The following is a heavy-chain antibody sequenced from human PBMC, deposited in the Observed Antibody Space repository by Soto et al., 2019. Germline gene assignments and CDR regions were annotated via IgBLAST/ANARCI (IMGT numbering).Heavy chain of an antibody. V-gene: IGHV1-18*01. CDR2: INGYNGQS. CDR3: EREGRVGPVPPLGDY. CDR1: GYNFSDYG. Sequence: QVQLVQSGAEVKRPGASVKVSCKASGYNFSDYGISWVRQAPGQGLEWMGWINGYNGQSHSAQNFQGRVAMTTDTCTRTAYMELRSLRSDDTAVYYCEREGRVGPVPPLGDYWGQGTLVTVSS. J-gene: IGHJ4*02. D-gene: IGHD2-2*01.